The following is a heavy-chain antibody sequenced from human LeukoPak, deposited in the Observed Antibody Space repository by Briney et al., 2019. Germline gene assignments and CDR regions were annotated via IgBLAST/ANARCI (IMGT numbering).Heavy chain of an antibody. CDR2: INSDGRST. CDR3: ARVRWGGLYYFDY. Sequence: PGGSLRLSCAASGFTFSSYWMHWVRQAPGKGLVGVSRINSDGRSTNYADSAKGRFTISRDNAKNTLYLQMNSLRAEDTAVYYCARVRWGGLYYFDYWGQGTLVTVSS. V-gene: IGHV3-74*01. D-gene: IGHD3-16*01. CDR1: GFTFSSYW. J-gene: IGHJ4*02.